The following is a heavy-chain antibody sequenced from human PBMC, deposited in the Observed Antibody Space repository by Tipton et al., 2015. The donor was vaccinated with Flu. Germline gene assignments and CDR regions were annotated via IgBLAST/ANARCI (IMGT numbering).Heavy chain of an antibody. CDR1: GYTFTDLY. CDR3: AREGRGTTEAGMGAYDF. J-gene: IGHJ3*01. V-gene: IGHV1-2*02. D-gene: IGHD6-13*01. Sequence: QSGAEVKKPGASVKVSCKASGYTFTDLYIHWVRLAPGQGLEWMGWINPNSGGTNYGQKFQGRVTMTRDTSTSTAYMDLSSLTSDDTAVYYCAREGRGTTEAGMGAYDFWGQGTRVTVSS. CDR2: INPNSGGT.